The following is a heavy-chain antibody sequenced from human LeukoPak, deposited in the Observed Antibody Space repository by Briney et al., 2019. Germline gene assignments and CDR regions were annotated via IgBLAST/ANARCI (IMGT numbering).Heavy chain of an antibody. CDR1: GSTFSSYS. CDR3: AMRRHCGGDCYGFDY. V-gene: IGHV3-21*01. J-gene: IGHJ4*02. Sequence: GGSLRLSCAASGSTFSSYSMNWVRQAPGKGLEWVSSISISSSYIYYADSVKGRFTISRDNAKNSLYLQMNSLRAEDTAVYYCAMRRHCGGDCYGFDYWGQGTLVTVSS. CDR2: ISISSSYI. D-gene: IGHD2-21*01.